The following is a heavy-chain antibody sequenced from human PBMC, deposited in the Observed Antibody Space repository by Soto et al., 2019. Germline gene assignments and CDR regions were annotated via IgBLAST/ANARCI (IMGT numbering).Heavy chain of an antibody. CDR2: TTGSGANK. V-gene: IGHV3-23*01. J-gene: IGHJ1*01. D-gene: IGHD4-17*01. Sequence: EVNLLESGGGLVQPGESLRISCVGSGFTFKNYGMTWVRQAPGKGLEWVSGTTGSGANKHYADSVRGRFTISRDNSKKTLYPEMKSLRVEDTAVYYCAKDGDFGEDGPAEYFEHWGQGTLVTVSS. CDR1: GFTFKNYG. CDR3: AKDGDFGEDGPAEYFEH.